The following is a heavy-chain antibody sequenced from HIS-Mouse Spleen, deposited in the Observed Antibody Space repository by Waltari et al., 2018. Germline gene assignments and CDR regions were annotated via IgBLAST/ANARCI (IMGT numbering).Heavy chain of an antibody. CDR1: GYSISSGYY. CDR2: IYHSGRT. Sequence: QVQLQESGPGLVKPSETLSLTCTVSGYSISSGYYWGWIRQPPGKGLEWIGSIYHSGRTYSTPSPKSRVTISVDTSKNQFSLKLSSVTAADTAVYYCARALEYSSSWYYYYYGMDVWGQGTTVTVSS. CDR3: ARALEYSSSWYYYYYGMDV. J-gene: IGHJ6*02. D-gene: IGHD6-13*01. V-gene: IGHV4-38-2*02.